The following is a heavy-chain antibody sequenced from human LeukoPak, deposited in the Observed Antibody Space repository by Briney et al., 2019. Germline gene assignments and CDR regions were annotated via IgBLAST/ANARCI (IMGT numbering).Heavy chain of an antibody. J-gene: IGHJ4*02. CDR1: GGSFSGYY. Sequence: SESLSLTCAVYGGSFSGYYWSWIRQPPGKGLKWIGEINHSGSTNYNPSLKSRVTISVDTSKNQFSLKLSSVTAADTAVYYCARDPSGYYPYFDYWGQGTLVTVSS. CDR3: ARDPSGYYPYFDY. CDR2: INHSGST. D-gene: IGHD3-3*01. V-gene: IGHV4-34*01.